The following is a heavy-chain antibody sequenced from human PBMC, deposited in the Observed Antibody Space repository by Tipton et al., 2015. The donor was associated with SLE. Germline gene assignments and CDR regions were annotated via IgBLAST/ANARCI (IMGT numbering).Heavy chain of an antibody. CDR2: IYYSGST. Sequence: GLVKPSETLSLTCTVSGGSISSYYWGWIRQPPGKGLEWIGSIYYSGSTYYNPSLKSRVTISVDTSKNQFSLKLSSVTAADTAVYYCRLITITSLFDYWGQGTLVTVSS. V-gene: IGHV4-39*07. CDR1: GGSISSYY. D-gene: IGHD3-16*01. CDR3: RLITITSLFDY. J-gene: IGHJ4*02.